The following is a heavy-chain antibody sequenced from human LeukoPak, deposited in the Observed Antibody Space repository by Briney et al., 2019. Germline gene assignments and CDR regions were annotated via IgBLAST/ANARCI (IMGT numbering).Heavy chain of an antibody. V-gene: IGHV3-23*01. J-gene: IGHJ1*01. Sequence: QPGGSLRLSCAASGFTFDDYAMHWVRQAPGKGLEWVSAISGSGGSTYYADSVKGRFTISRDNAKNTLYLQMNSLRAEDTAVYYCAKDKRGYYYDSSAISPFQHWGQSTLVTVSS. CDR3: AKDKRGYYYDSSAISPFQH. CDR2: ISGSGGST. D-gene: IGHD3-22*01. CDR1: GFTFDDYA.